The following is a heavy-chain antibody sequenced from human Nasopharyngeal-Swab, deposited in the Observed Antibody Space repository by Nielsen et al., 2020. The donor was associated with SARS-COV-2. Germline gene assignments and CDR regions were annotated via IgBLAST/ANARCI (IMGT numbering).Heavy chain of an antibody. CDR2: IYYSGST. D-gene: IGHD3-22*01. V-gene: IGHV4-31*03. CDR3: ARATITMIVVVDAFDI. Sequence: SETLSLTCTVSGGSVGSGGYYWSWIRQHPGKGLEWIGYIYYSGSTYYNPSLKSRVTISVDTSKNQFSLKLSSVTAADTAVYYCARATITMIVVVDAFDIWGQGTTVTVSS. CDR1: GGSVGSGGYY. J-gene: IGHJ3*02.